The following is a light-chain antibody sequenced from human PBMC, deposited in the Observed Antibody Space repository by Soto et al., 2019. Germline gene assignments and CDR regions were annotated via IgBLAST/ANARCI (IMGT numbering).Light chain of an antibody. CDR3: QVWDIMTDNYV. J-gene: IGLJ1*01. Sequence: SYELTQPPSGSVAPEKTATITCGGNNIGNKRVHWYRQKPGQAPVLLISYDSDRPSGIPQGFSGANSENTATLTISRVEAGDEADYYCQVWDIMTDNYVFGSGTKLTVL. V-gene: IGLV3-21*04. CDR2: YDS. CDR1: NIGNKR.